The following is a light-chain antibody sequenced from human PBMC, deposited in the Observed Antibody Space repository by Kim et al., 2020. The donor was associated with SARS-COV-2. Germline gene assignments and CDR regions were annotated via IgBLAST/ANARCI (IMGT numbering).Light chain of an antibody. CDR3: QAWDSSTVV. J-gene: IGLJ2*01. CDR1: NLGDKY. Sequence: SYELTQPPSVSVSPGQTASITCSGDNLGDKYACWYQQKPGQSPVLVIYQDIKRPSGIPERFSGSNSGNTATLTISGTQAMDEADYYCQAWDSSTVVFGGGTQLTVL. V-gene: IGLV3-1*01. CDR2: QDI.